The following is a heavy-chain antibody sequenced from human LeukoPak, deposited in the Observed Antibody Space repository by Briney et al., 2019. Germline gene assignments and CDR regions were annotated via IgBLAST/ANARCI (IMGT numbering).Heavy chain of an antibody. CDR2: ISSSSSYI. V-gene: IGHV3-21*01. CDR1: GFTFSSYS. Sequence: GGSLRLSRAASGFTFSSYSMNWVRQAPGKGLEWVSSISSSSSYIYYADSVKGRFTISRDNAKNSLYLQMNSLRAEDTAVYYCARDGLVPAAIPSVFYYYGMDVWGQGTTVTVSS. D-gene: IGHD2-2*01. CDR3: ARDGLVPAAIPSVFYYYGMDV. J-gene: IGHJ6*02.